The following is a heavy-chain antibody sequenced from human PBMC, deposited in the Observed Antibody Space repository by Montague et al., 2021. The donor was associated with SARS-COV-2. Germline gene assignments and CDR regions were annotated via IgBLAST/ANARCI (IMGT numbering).Heavy chain of an antibody. CDR3: AKGGGGYNDAFEI. D-gene: IGHD3-22*01. J-gene: IGHJ3*02. CDR2: ISGSGAGT. CDR1: GFTFNSYA. Sequence: SLRLSCAASGFTFNSYAVNWVRQAPGKGLEWVPSISGSGAGTYYADSVKGRFTIPRDNSKNTLYLQMNSLRAEDTAVYYCAKGGGGYNDAFEIWGQGTRVTVSS. V-gene: IGHV3-23*01.